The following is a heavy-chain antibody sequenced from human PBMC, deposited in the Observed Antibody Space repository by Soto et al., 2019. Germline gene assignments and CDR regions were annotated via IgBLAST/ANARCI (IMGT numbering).Heavy chain of an antibody. D-gene: IGHD3-10*01. CDR2: IYWDDDK. CDR3: AHRRSYGAGSYFDY. Sequence: QLTLKESGPTLVKPTQTLTLTCTFSGFSLSTSGVGVGWIRQPPGKALEWLALIYWDDDKRYSPSLKSRLTIIKDTSTNQVVRTMTNMDPLDTAIYYCAHRRSYGAGSYFDYWGQGTLVTVSS. J-gene: IGHJ4*02. V-gene: IGHV2-5*02. CDR1: GFSLSTSGVG.